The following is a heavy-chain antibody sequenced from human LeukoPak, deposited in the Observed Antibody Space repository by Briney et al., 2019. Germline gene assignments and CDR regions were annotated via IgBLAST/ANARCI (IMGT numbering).Heavy chain of an antibody. V-gene: IGHV1-69*05. Sequence: SVKVSCKASGGTFSSYAISWVRQAPGQGLEWMGGSIPIFGTANYAQKFQGRVTITTDESTSTAYMELSSLRSEDSAVYYCARGLLGYYDSSGYTDAFDISGQGTMVTVSS. D-gene: IGHD3-22*01. CDR3: ARGLLGYYDSSGYTDAFDI. CDR2: SIPIFGTA. J-gene: IGHJ3*02. CDR1: GGTFSSYA.